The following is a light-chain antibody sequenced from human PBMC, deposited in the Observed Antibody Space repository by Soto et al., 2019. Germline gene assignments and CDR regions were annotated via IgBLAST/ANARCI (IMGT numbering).Light chain of an antibody. Sequence: QSALTQSRSVSGSPGQSVTISCTGTSNDVGGYNFVSWYQQHPGKAPKLMIYDVSKRPSGVPDRFSGSKSGNTASLTISRLQAEDEADYYCCSYAGSDTLIFGGGTKLTVL. V-gene: IGLV2-11*01. CDR1: SNDVGGYNF. J-gene: IGLJ2*01. CDR2: DVS. CDR3: CSYAGSDTLI.